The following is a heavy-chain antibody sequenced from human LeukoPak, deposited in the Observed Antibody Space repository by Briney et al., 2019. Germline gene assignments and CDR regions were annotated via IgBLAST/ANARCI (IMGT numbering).Heavy chain of an antibody. J-gene: IGHJ3*02. CDR3: ARVIGFLSSSTSYGAGVFDI. CDR1: GYSFTSYG. CDR2: ISAYNGNT. V-gene: IGHV1-18*01. Sequence: ASVKVSCKASGYSFTSYGITWVRQAPGQGLEWMGWISAYNGNTKYVQNLQGRVTMTTDTSTSTAYMGLRSLRSDDTAIYYCARVIGFLSSSTSYGAGVFDIWGQGTMVTVSS. D-gene: IGHD6-13*01.